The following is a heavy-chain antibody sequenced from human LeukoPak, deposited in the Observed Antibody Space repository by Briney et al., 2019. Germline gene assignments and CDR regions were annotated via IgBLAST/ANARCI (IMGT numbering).Heavy chain of an antibody. Sequence: SETLSLTCTVSGGSISSDYWSWLRQPPGKGLEWIGYFSYSGSTNYNPSLTRRGTISVDTSKNLFSLKLSSVTAADTAVYFCARERGVIAALYYFDYWGQGIPVTVSS. CDR1: GGSISSDY. CDR3: ARERGVIAALYYFDY. V-gene: IGHV4-59*01. CDR2: FSYSGST. J-gene: IGHJ4*02. D-gene: IGHD6-13*01.